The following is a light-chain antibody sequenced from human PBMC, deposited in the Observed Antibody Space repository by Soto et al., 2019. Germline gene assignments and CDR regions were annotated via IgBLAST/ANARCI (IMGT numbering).Light chain of an antibody. CDR2: ATS. J-gene: IGKJ1*01. Sequence: EIVMTQSPATLSVSPGDSATLSCRASQTDSSHLTWYQQKPGQAPRLLIYATSTRPTGVPARFSGSGSGTEFTLTIISLQFEDFAVYYCEQYHNWPPWTFGQGTKVEIK. CDR1: QTDSSH. V-gene: IGKV3-15*01. CDR3: EQYHNWPPWT.